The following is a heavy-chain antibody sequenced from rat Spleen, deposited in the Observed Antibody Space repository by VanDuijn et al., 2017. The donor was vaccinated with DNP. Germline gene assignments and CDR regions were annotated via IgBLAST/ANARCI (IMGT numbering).Heavy chain of an antibody. V-gene: IGHV5-20*01. CDR1: GFSFGDYD. Sequence: EVQLVESGGGLVQPGGSLKLSCAASGFSFGDYDMAWVRQAPKEGLEWVASISASGGSTSYRDSVKGRFTISRDNAKSILYLQMDSLRSEDTATYYCTTDFERGYWGQGVMVTVSS. CDR3: TTDFERGY. CDR2: ISASGGST. D-gene: IGHD1-11*01. J-gene: IGHJ2*01.